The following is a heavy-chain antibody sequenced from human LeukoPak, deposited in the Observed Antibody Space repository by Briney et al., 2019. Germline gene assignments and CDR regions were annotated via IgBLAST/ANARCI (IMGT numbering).Heavy chain of an antibody. J-gene: IGHJ4*02. CDR1: GYTFTGYY. CDR3: ARDPPYCSGGSCYDGGAFDY. V-gene: IGHV1-2*02. CDR2: INPNSGGT. Sequence: ASVKVSCKASGYTFTGYYMHWVRQAPGQGLEWMGWINPNSGGTNYAQKFQGRVTMTRDTSISTAYMELSRLRSDDTAVYHCARDPPYCSGGSCYDGGAFDYWGQGTLVTVSS. D-gene: IGHD2-15*01.